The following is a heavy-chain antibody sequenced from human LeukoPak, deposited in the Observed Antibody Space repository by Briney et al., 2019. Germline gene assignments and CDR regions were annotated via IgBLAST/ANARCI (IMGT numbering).Heavy chain of an antibody. Sequence: PGGSLRLSCAASGFTFTTYRMTWVRQAPGKGLEWVSGISWNSGSIGYADSVKGRFTISRDNAKNSLYLQMNSLRAEDTALYYCAKSNCGGDCHDAFDIWGQGTMVTVSS. V-gene: IGHV3-9*01. CDR3: AKSNCGGDCHDAFDI. CDR1: GFTFTTYR. J-gene: IGHJ3*02. D-gene: IGHD2-21*02. CDR2: ISWNSGSI.